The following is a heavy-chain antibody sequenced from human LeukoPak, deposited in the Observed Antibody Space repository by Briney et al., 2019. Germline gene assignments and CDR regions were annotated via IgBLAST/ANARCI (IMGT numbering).Heavy chain of an antibody. V-gene: IGHV4-39*07. CDR1: GDSISSSSYY. D-gene: IGHD4-17*01. J-gene: IGHJ6*03. CDR2: IYHSGST. Sequence: SETLSLTCTVSGDSISSSSYYWGWIRQPPGKGLEWIGSIYHSGSTYYNPSLKSRVTISVDTSKNQFSLKLSSVTAADTAVYYCARDLRGYYYMDVWGKGTTVTVSS. CDR3: ARDLRGYYYMDV.